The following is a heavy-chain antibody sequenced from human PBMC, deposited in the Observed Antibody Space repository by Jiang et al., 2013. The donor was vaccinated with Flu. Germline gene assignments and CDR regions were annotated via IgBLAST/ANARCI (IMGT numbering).Heavy chain of an antibody. J-gene: IGHJ1*01. CDR3: ARGSRCSGGSCYVAKYFQH. CDR2: INHSGST. CDR1: GGSFSGYY. V-gene: IGHV4-34*01. Sequence: LLKPSETLSLTCAVYGGSFSGYYWSWIRQPPGKGLEWIGEINHSGSTNYNPSLKSRVTISVDTSKNQFSLKLSSVTAADTAVYYCARGSRCSGGSCYVAKYFQHWGQGTLVTVSS. D-gene: IGHD2-15*01.